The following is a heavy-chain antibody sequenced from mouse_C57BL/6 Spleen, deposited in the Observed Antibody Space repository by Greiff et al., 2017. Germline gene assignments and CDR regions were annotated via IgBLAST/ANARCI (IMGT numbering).Heavy chain of an antibody. Sequence: QVQLQQSGAELVRPGTSVKVSCKASGYAFTNYLIEWVKQRPGQGLEWIGVINPGSGGTNYNEKFKGKATLTADKSSSTADMQLSSLTSEDSAVYFCARDSSGYDYAMDYWGQGTSVTVSS. CDR2: INPGSGGT. CDR1: GYAFTNYL. D-gene: IGHD3-2*02. J-gene: IGHJ4*01. CDR3: ARDSSGYDYAMDY. V-gene: IGHV1-54*01.